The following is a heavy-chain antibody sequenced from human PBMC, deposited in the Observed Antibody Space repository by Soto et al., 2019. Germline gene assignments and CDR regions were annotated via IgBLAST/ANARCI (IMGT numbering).Heavy chain of an antibody. CDR1: GGSISSYY. V-gene: IGHV4-59*01. J-gene: IGHJ4*02. Sequence: SETLSLTCTVSGGSISSYYWSWIRQPPGKGLEWIGYIYYSGSTNYNPSLKSRVTISVDTSKNQFSLKLSSVTAADTAVYYCARNYGSGLFDYWGQGTLVTVSS. CDR3: ARNYGSGLFDY. CDR2: IYYSGST. D-gene: IGHD3-10*01.